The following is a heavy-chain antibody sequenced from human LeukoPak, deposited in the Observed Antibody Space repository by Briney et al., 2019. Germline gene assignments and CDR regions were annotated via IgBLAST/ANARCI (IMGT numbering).Heavy chain of an antibody. CDR3: ARDLDSSRLFDY. J-gene: IGHJ4*02. CDR2: ISYDGSNK. D-gene: IGHD6-13*01. CDR1: GFTFSSYA. V-gene: IGHV3-30-3*01. Sequence: PGGSLRLSCAASGFTFSSYAMHWVRQAPGKGLEWVAVISYDGSNKYYADSVKGRFTISRDNSKNTLYLQMNSLRAEDTAVYYCARDLDSSRLFDYWGQGTLVAVSS.